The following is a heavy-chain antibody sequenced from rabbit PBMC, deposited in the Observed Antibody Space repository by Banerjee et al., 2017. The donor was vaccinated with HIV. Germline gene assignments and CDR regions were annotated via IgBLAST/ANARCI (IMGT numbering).Heavy chain of an antibody. J-gene: IGHJ4*01. Sequence: QEQLVESGGGLVQPEGSLTLTCTASGFSFSSSYYMCWVRQAPGKGLEWIACIAAGSSSITYYATWAKGRFTISKTSSTTVTLQMTSLTAADTATYFCARDLAGVIGWNFDLWGPGTLVTVS. V-gene: IGHV1S45*01. D-gene: IGHD4-1*01. CDR1: GFSFSSSYY. CDR2: IAAGSSSIT. CDR3: ARDLAGVIGWNFDL.